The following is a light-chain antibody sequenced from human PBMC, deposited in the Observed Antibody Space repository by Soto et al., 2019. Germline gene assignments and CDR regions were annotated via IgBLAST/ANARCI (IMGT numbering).Light chain of an antibody. V-gene: IGKV1-5*03. Sequence: DIQMTQSPSTLSASEGDRVTITCRASQSVSSKLAWYQQKPGKAPKLLIYKASSLESGVPARFSGSGSGTEFTLTISSLQSEDFAVYYCQQYNNWLRTFGQGTKVDIK. CDR2: KAS. J-gene: IGKJ1*01. CDR1: QSVSSK. CDR3: QQYNNWLRT.